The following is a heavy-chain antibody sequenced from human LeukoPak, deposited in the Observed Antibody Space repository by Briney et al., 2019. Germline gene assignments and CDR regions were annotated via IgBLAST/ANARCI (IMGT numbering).Heavy chain of an antibody. Sequence: PGGSLRLSCAASGFTFSSYAMHLVRQAPGKGLEWVAVISYDGSNKYYADSVKGRFTISRDNSKNTLYLQMNSLRAEDTAVYYCARVVTMIVVVNDAFDIWGQGTMVTVSS. D-gene: IGHD3-22*01. CDR1: GFTFSSYA. CDR3: ARVVTMIVVVNDAFDI. J-gene: IGHJ3*02. CDR2: ISYDGSNK. V-gene: IGHV3-30-3*01.